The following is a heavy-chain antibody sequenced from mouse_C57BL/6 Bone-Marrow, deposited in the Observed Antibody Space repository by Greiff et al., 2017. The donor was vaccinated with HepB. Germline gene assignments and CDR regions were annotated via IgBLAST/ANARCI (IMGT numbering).Heavy chain of an antibody. D-gene: IGHD2-12*01. Sequence: VKLMESGAELVRPGASVTLSCKASGYTFTDYEMHWVKQTPVHGLEWIGAIDPETGGTAYNQKFKGKAILTADKSSSTAYMELRSLTSEDSAVYYCTNDGGSYAMDYWGQGTSVTVSS. CDR3: TNDGGSYAMDY. J-gene: IGHJ4*01. CDR1: GYTFTDYE. CDR2: IDPETGGT. V-gene: IGHV1-15*01.